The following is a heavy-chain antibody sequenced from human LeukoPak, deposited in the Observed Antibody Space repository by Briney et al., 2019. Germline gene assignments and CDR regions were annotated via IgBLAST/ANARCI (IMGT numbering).Heavy chain of an antibody. D-gene: IGHD1-26*01. Sequence: ASVKVSCKASGSTFTPYYMHWVRQAPGQGLEWRGIINPSGGSTGYAQKFQGRVTMTRDTSTSTVYMELSSLRSEDTAVYYCATSETVGTTTGRRVLDYWGQGTLVTVSS. CDR3: ATSETVGTTTGRRVLDY. V-gene: IGHV1-46*01. CDR1: GSTFTPYY. CDR2: INPSGGST. J-gene: IGHJ4*02.